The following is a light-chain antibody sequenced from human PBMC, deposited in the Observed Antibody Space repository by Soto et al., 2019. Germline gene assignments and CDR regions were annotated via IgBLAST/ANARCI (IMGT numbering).Light chain of an antibody. Sequence: QSVLTQPPSASGTPGQIVAISCSGSSSNIGSNTVTWYQQLPGTAPKLLIYSTRQRSSGVPGRFSGSKSGASASLSIRGLQSEDEADYYCAAWDDRLDVYVVGTGTKVTVL. CDR2: STR. V-gene: IGLV1-44*01. J-gene: IGLJ1*01. CDR1: SSNIGSNT. CDR3: AAWDDRLDVYV.